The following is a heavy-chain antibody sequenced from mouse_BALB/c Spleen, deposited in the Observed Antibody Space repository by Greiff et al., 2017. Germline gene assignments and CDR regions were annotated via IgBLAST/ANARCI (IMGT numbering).Heavy chain of an antibody. J-gene: IGHJ2*01. CDR2: IWAGGST. Sequence: VQRVESGPGLVAPSQSLSITCTVSGFSLTSYGVHWVRQPPGKGLEWLGVIWAGGSTNYNSALMSRLSISKDNSKSQVFLKMNSLQTDDTAMYYCAREGGITTVVATGFDYWGQGSTLTVSS. CDR1: GFSLTSYG. V-gene: IGHV2-9*02. D-gene: IGHD1-1*01. CDR3: AREGGITTVVATGFDY.